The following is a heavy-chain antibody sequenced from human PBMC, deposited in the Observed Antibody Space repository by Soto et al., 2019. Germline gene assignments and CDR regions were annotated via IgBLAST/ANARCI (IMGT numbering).Heavy chain of an antibody. CDR2: IIPIFGTA. V-gene: IGHV1-69*01. J-gene: IGHJ6*02. D-gene: IGHD5-18*01. Sequence: SVKVSCKASGGTFSSYAISWVRQAPGQGLEWMGGIIPIFGTANYAQKFQGRVTITADESTSTAYMELSSLRSEDTAVYYCACTLVDTAMVIVKGPRLYGMDVWGQGTTVTVSS. CDR3: ACTLVDTAMVIVKGPRLYGMDV. CDR1: GGTFSSYA.